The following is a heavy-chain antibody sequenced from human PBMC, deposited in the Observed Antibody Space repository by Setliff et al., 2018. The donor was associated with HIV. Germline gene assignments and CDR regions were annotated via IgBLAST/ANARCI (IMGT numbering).Heavy chain of an antibody. CDR3: ARFLHNWLDP. J-gene: IGHJ5*02. Sequence: SETLSLTCAVSGVSISSYYWTWIRRPAGKGLEWIGRFYSSGGTYYNPSFDSRVSMSIDTSKNQFLLKLTSVTAADTAVYYCARFLHNWLDPWGQGTLVTVSS. V-gene: IGHV4-4*07. CDR1: GVSISSYY. CDR2: FYSSGGT.